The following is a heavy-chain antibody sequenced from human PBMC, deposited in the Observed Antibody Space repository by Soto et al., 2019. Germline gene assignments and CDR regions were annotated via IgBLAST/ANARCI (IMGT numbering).Heavy chain of an antibody. J-gene: IGHJ6*02. V-gene: IGHV3-30-3*01. CDR1: GFTFNNYS. Sequence: PGGSQRLSCAASGFTFNNYSMHWVRQAPGKGLEWVALISYDGSNKYYADSVKGRFTISRDNSKNSLYLQMNSLRTEDTALYYCAKAYSSSWSRNQPVFVDYGMDVWGQGTTVTVSS. CDR2: ISYDGSNK. CDR3: AKAYSSSWSRNQPVFVDYGMDV. D-gene: IGHD6-13*01.